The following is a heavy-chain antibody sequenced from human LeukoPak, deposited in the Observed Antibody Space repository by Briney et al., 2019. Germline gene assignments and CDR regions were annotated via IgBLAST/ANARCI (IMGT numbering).Heavy chain of an antibody. CDR3: ARNSGSYYPY. V-gene: IGHV3-48*03. J-gene: IGHJ4*02. CDR2: ISSSGSTI. CDR1: GFTFSSYE. D-gene: IGHD1-26*01. Sequence: GGSLRLSCAASGFTFSSYEMNWVRQAPGKGLEWVSYISSSGSTIYYADSVKGRFTIPRDNAKNSLYLQMNSLRAEDTAVYYCARNSGSYYPYWGQGTLVTVSS.